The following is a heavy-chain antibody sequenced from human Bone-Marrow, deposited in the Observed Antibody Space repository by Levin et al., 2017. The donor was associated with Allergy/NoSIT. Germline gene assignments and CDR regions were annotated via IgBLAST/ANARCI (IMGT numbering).Heavy chain of an antibody. CDR1: GFTFSSYG. CDR3: ARDWAVRGFISVPEHV. J-gene: IGHJ6*04. V-gene: IGHV3-33*01. Sequence: GGSLRLSCAASGFTFSSYGMHWVRQAPGKGLEWVALIWYDGSDKYYADSAKGRFIISRDNSKNTLYLEMNSLRAEDTAVYYCARDWAVRGFISVPEHVWGKGTTVTVSS. D-gene: IGHD3-10*01. CDR2: IWYDGSDK.